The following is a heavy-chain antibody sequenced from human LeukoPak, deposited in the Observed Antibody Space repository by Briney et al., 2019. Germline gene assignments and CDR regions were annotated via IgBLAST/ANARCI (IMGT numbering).Heavy chain of an antibody. CDR3: ARDQGTIILGYFDY. D-gene: IGHD3-22*01. CDR2: IYSCGST. CDR1: GFTVSSNY. Sequence: PGGSLRLSCAASGFTVSSNYMSWVRQAPGKGLEWVSVIYSCGSTYYADSVKGRFTISRDNSKNTLYLQMNSLRAEDTAVYYCARDQGTIILGYFDYWGQGTLVTVSS. V-gene: IGHV3-66*01. J-gene: IGHJ4*02.